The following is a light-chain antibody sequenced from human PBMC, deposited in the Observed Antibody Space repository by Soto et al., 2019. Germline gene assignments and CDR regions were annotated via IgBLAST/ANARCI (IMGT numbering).Light chain of an antibody. Sequence: DIQMTQSPSSVSASVGDRVTITCRTSQSFSNYLAWYQHRPGKAPKLLIYSATVLQSGVPSRFSGSGSGTGFTLTISRLQPEDSATYYCQQTYTIPWTFGQGTRVEIK. CDR3: QQTYTIPWT. V-gene: IGKV1-39*01. CDR1: QSFSNY. CDR2: SAT. J-gene: IGKJ1*01.